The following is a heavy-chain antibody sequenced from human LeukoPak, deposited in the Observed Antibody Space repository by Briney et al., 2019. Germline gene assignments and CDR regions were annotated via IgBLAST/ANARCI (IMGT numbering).Heavy chain of an antibody. Sequence: PGGSLRLSCAASGFTFDDYTMHWVRQAPGKGLEWVSLISWDGGSTYYADSVKGRFTISRDNSKNSLYLQMNSLRTEDTALYYCICQLLSRGAFDIWGQGTMVTVSS. J-gene: IGHJ3*02. CDR1: GFTFDDYT. D-gene: IGHD2-2*01. CDR2: ISWDGGST. V-gene: IGHV3-43*01. CDR3: ICQLLSRGAFDI.